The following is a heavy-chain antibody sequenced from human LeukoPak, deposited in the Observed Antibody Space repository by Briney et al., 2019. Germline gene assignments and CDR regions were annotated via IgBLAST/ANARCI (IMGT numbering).Heavy chain of an antibody. D-gene: IGHD1-7*01. CDR3: ARLITGTTTAFDI. Sequence: SETLSLTCTVSGGSISSSSYYWGWIRQPPGKGLEWIGSIYYSGSTCYNPSLKSRVTISVDTSKNQFSLKLSSVTAADTAVYYCARLITGTTTAFDIWGQGTMVTVSS. J-gene: IGHJ3*02. CDR2: IYYSGST. V-gene: IGHV4-39*01. CDR1: GGSISSSSYY.